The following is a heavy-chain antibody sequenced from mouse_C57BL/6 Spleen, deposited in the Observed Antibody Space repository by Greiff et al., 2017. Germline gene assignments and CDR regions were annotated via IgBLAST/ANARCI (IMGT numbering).Heavy chain of an antibody. CDR1: GFTFSSYG. Sequence: EVMLVESGGDLVKPGGSLKLSCAASGFTFSSYGMSWVRQTPDKRLEWVATISSGGSYTYYPDSVKGRFTISRDNAKNTLYLQMSSLKSEDTAMYYGARLVLWSTGDYFDYWGQGTTLTVSS. J-gene: IGHJ2*01. D-gene: IGHD1-1*02. CDR3: ARLVLWSTGDYFDY. CDR2: ISSGGSYT. V-gene: IGHV5-6*01.